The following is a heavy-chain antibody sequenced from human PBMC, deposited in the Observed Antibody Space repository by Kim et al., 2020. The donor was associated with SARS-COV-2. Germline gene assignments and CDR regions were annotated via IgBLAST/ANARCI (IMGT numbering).Heavy chain of an antibody. J-gene: IGHJ4*02. D-gene: IGHD6-19*01. CDR3: AKSKAWRGWYRSPFDY. CDR2: INHSGST. CDR1: GGSFSGYY. V-gene: IGHV4-34*01. Sequence: SETLSLTCAVYGGSFSGYYWSWIRQPPGKGLEWIGEINHSGSTNYNPSLKSRVTISVDTSKNQFSLKLSSVTAADTAVYYCAKSKAWRGWYRSPFDYWGQGTLVTVSS.